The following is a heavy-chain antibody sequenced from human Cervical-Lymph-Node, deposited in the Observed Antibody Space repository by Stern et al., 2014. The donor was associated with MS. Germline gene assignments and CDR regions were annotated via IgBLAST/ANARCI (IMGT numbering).Heavy chain of an antibody. Sequence: VQLVESGAEVKKPGSSVKVSCKVSGDTFTNYGFTCARQAPGQGLEWIVMIIPIFGTPDYAQKFQGRVTIIADESTSTASMELSRLTSEDTAIYYCATYCGGGVCYGENWFDPWGQGTLVTVSS. CDR3: ATYCGGGVCYGENWFDP. D-gene: IGHD2-21*01. V-gene: IGHV1-69*18. CDR2: IIPIFGTP. J-gene: IGHJ5*02. CDR1: GDTFTNYG.